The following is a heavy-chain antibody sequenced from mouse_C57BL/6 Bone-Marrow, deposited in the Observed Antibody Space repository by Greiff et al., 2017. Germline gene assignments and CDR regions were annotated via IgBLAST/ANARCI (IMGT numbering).Heavy chain of an antibody. V-gene: IGHV3-6*01. CDR3: ARGCSSFAY. J-gene: IGHJ3*01. Sequence: EVQLQESGPGLVKPSQSLSLTCSVTGYSITSGYYWNWIRQVPGNKLECMGYMRYGGSNNYNPSLKKRISITRDTSKNQFFLKLNSVTTADTAAYYCARGCSSFAYWGKGTLVTVSA. CDR2: MRYGGSN. CDR1: GYSITSGYY.